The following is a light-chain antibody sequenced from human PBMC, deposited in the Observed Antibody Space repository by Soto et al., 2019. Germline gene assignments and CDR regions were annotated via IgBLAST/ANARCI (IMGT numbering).Light chain of an antibody. CDR1: QSVSSTY. J-gene: IGKJ2*02. CDR2: DLS. Sequence: EIVLTQSPGTLSLSPGESATLSCRASQSVSSTYLAWYQQKPGQAPRLLIYDLSRRTTGIPDRFSASGSGTDFTLTISRLEPDGFAGYYCQQYGSSPRTFGQGTKLEI. CDR3: QQYGSSPRT. V-gene: IGKV3-20*01.